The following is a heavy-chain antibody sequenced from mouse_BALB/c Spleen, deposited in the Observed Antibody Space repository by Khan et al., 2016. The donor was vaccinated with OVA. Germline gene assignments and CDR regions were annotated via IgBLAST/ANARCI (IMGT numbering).Heavy chain of an antibody. V-gene: IGHV3-2*02. J-gene: IGHJ2*01. CDR1: GYSFTSYYA. D-gene: IGHD1-1*01. Sequence: VQLKQSGPGLVKPSQSLFLTCTATGYSFTSYYAWYWIRQFPGNKLERRGYIGYSGNTNYNPSLQSRVSITRGTSKNQFFLKLNSDTTEDNATYYGSRIYEGYFDYWGQGTTLTVSS. CDR2: IGYSGNT. CDR3: SRIYEGYFDY.